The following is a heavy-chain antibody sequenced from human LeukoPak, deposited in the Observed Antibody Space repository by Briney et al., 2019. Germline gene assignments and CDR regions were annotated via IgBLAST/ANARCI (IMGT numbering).Heavy chain of an antibody. CDR1: GFTFSSYA. CDR2: INHSGST. J-gene: IGHJ5*02. Sequence: GSLRLSCAASGFTFSSYAMSWIRQPPGKGLEWIGEINHSGSTNYNPSLKSRVTISVDTSKNQFSLKLSSVTAADTAVYYCARSSVVVAATRGRFDPWGQGTLVTVSS. D-gene: IGHD2-15*01. V-gene: IGHV4-34*01. CDR3: ARSSVVVAATRGRFDP.